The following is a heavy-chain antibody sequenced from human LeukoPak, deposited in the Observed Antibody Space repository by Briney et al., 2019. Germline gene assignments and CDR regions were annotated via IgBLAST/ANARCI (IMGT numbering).Heavy chain of an antibody. CDR2: ITGSGGST. D-gene: IGHD4-17*01. V-gene: IGHV3-23*01. J-gene: IGHJ4*02. CDR1: GFTFSSYA. Sequence: GGSLRLSCVASGFTFSSYAMTWVRQAPGKGLEWVSVITGSGGSTYYAGSVRGRFTISRDNSKNTLYLQMNSLRAEDTAVYYCAKHISDYGDLYEYWGQGTLVTVSS. CDR3: AKHISDYGDLYEY.